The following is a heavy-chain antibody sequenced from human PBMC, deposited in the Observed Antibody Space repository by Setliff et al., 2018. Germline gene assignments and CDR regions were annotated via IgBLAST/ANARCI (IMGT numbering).Heavy chain of an antibody. CDR1: GYTLTNYY. CDR3: ARGEVVPAAMTDYYYYYMDV. V-gene: IGHV1-46*01. CDR2: INPSGGLT. J-gene: IGHJ6*03. D-gene: IGHD2-2*01. Sequence: GASVKVSCKASGYTLTNYYMHWVRQAPGQGLEWMGIINPSGGLTRYAQKFQGRVTMTRDTSTSTVYMEVSSLRSEDTAIYYCARGEVVPAAMTDYYYYYMDVWGKGTTVTVSS.